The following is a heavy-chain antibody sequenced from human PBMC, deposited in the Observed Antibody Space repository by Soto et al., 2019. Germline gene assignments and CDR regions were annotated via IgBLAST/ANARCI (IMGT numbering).Heavy chain of an antibody. CDR2: INTGKGNT. CDR1: GYTFTLYT. J-gene: IGHJ4*02. CDR3: AKLGGGYTFGPYLDY. Sequence: QVQIVQSGAEVKKPGASVKVSCKTSGYTFTLYTSHWVRQAPGQRLEWKGWINTGKGNTKNSQRFQGGVTMGTDKSTRTPYLELSSLTSEDTAVYYCAKLGGGYTFGPYLDYWGQGTLVTVSS. V-gene: IGHV1-3*04. D-gene: IGHD5-18*01.